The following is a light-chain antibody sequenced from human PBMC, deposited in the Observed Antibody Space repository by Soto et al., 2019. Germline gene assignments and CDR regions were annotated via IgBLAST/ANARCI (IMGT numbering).Light chain of an antibody. V-gene: IGLV2-14*01. Sequence: QSALTQPASVSGSPGQSITISCAGTNIDIVSYNYVSWYQQHPGKAPKLMIYDVSNRPSGVSNRFSGSKSGNTASLTISGLQAEDEAEYYCSSYTSSSTLFGTGTKLTVL. CDR2: DVS. CDR1: NIDIVSYNY. CDR3: SSYTSSSTL. J-gene: IGLJ1*01.